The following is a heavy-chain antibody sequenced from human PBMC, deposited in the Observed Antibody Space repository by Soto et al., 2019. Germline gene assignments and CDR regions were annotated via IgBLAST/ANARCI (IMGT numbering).Heavy chain of an antibody. CDR3: AKSMVRGVIKTYYYMDV. J-gene: IGHJ6*03. CDR2: IYSGGST. V-gene: IGHV3-66*01. CDR1: GFTFSSYS. D-gene: IGHD3-10*01. Sequence: PGGSLRLSCAASGFTFSSYSMSWVRQAPGKGLEWVSVIYSGGSTYYADSVKGRFTISRDNSKNTLYLQMNSLRAEDTAVYYCAKSMVRGVIKTYYYMDVWGKGTTVTVSS.